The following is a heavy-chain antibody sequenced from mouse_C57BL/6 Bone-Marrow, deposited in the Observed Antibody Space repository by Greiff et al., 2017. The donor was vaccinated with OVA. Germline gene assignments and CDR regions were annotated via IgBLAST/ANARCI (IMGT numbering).Heavy chain of an antibody. CDR2: IDPSDSYT. J-gene: IGHJ4*01. CDR3: ARGRTYGSYAMDY. Sequence: QVQLQQPGAELVKPGASVKLSCKASGYTFTSYWMQWVKQRPGQGLEWIGEIDPSDSYTNYNPQFKGKATLTVDTSSSTAYMQLSSLTSEDSAVYYCARGRTYGSYAMDYWGQGTSVTVSS. D-gene: IGHD1-1*02. CDR1: GYTFTSYW. V-gene: IGHV1-50*01.